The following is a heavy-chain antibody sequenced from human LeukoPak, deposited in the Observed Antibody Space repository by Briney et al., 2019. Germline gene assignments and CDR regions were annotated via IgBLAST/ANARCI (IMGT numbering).Heavy chain of an antibody. CDR1: GGTFSRYT. CDR2: IIPILGIA. Sequence: ASVKVSCKASGGTFSRYTISWVRQAPGQGLEWMGRIIPILGIANYAQKFQGRVTITADKSTSTAYMELSSLRSEDTAVFYCARGHQPPYYGMDVWGQGTTVTVSS. J-gene: IGHJ6*02. V-gene: IGHV1-69*02. CDR3: ARGHQPPYYGMDV.